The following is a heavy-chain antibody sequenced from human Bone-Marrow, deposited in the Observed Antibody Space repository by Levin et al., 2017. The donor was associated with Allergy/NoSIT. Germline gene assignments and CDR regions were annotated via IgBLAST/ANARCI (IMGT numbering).Heavy chain of an antibody. Sequence: GASVKVSCKASGGTFSSYAISWVRQAPGQGLEWMGGIIPIFGTANYAQKFQGRVTITADESTSTAYMELSSLRSEDTAVYYCARDSPSGWYIPYNWFDPWGQGTLVTVSS. V-gene: IGHV1-69*13. D-gene: IGHD6-19*01. CDR2: IIPIFGTA. J-gene: IGHJ5*02. CDR1: GGTFSSYA. CDR3: ARDSPSGWYIPYNWFDP.